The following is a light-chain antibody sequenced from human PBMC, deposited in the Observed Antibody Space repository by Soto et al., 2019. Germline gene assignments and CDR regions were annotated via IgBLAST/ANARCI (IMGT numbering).Light chain of an antibody. CDR3: QQYNTYPLT. Sequence: DIQMTQSPSPLSASVGDRVTITCLARQSISTWLAWYQQKSGKAPKLLIYKASTLEGGVPSRFSGSGSGTEFNITISSLQPDDFATYYCQQYNTYPLTFGGGTTVEIK. V-gene: IGKV1-5*03. CDR1: QSISTW. CDR2: KAS. J-gene: IGKJ4*01.